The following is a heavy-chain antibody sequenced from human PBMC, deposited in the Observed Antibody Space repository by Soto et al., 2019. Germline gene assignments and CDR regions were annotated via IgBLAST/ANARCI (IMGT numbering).Heavy chain of an antibody. V-gene: IGHV3-23*01. CDR3: AETFGSNWLLDY. CDR1: GFTFSDYA. CDR2: MSGRGGSV. D-gene: IGHD6-13*01. Sequence: EVQLLESGGGLVQPGGSLRLSCAGSGFTFSDYAISWVRQAPGKGLEWVSAMSGRGGSVYYADSVKGRFTISRDNSKNTVYLQMSSLRGEDTAIYYCAETFGSNWLLDYWGRGTLVTVSS. J-gene: IGHJ4*02.